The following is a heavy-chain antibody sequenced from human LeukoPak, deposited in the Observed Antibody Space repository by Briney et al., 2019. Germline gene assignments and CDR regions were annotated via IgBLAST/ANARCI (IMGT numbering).Heavy chain of an antibody. J-gene: IGHJ4*02. D-gene: IGHD3-3*01. CDR1: GFTFSSYA. V-gene: IGHV3-30-3*01. CDR3: ARVQDDPPDY. CDR2: ISYDGSNK. Sequence: GGSLRLSCAASGFTFSSYAMHWVRQAPGKGLEWVAVISYDGSNKYYADSVKGRFTISRDNSKNTLYLQMNSLRAEDTAVYYCARVQDDPPDYWGQGTLVTVSS.